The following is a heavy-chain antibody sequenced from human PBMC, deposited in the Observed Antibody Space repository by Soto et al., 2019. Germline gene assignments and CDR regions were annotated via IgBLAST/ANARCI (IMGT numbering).Heavy chain of an antibody. J-gene: IGHJ6*02. CDR1: GFTVSSNY. CDR3: ARENYYYGMDV. CDR2: IYSGGST. V-gene: IGHV3-53*02. Sequence: EVQLVETGGGLIQPGGSLRLSCAASGFTVSSNYMSWVRQAPGKGLEWVSVIYSGGSTYYADSVKGRFTISRDNSKNTLYLQMNSLRAEDTAVYYCARENYYYGMDVWGQGTTFTVSS.